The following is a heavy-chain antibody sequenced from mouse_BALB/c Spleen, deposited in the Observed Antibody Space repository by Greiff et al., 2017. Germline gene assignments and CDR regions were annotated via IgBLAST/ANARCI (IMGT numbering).Heavy chain of an antibody. CDR3: ASPADWYMDV. J-gene: IGHJ1*01. CDR2: IDPANGNT. CDR1: GFNIKDTY. V-gene: IGHV14-3*02. Sequence: VHVKQSGAELVKPGASVKLSCTASGFNIKDTYMHWVKQRPEQGLEWIGRIDPANGNTKYDPKFQGKATITADTSSNTAYLQLSSLTSEDTAVYYCASPADWYMDVWGEGTTVTVSS.